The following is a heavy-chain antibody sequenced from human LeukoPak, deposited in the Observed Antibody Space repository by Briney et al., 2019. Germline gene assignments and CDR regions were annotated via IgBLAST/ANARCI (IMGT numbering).Heavy chain of an antibody. CDR1: GGTFSSYA. D-gene: IGHD3-10*01. V-gene: IGHV1-69*05. Sequence: SVKVSCKASGGTFSSYAISWARQAPGQGLEWMGGIIPIFGTANYAQKFQGRVTITTDESTSTAYMELSSLRSEDTAVYYCARSRYYGSGSYYQGGSPRNYYYYYYMDVWGKGTTVTVSS. CDR2: IIPIFGTA. J-gene: IGHJ6*03. CDR3: ARSRYYGSGSYYQGGSPRNYYYYYYMDV.